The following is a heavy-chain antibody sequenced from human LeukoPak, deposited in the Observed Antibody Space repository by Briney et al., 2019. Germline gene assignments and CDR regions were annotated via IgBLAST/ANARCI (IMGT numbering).Heavy chain of an antibody. J-gene: IGHJ4*02. Sequence: GGSLRLSCVASGFNVSNNYMSWVRQAPGKGLEWVSVIYSGGSTNYADSVKGRFIISRDNSKSTLFLQMNSLRAEDTAVYYCARDVGAGLGTSWFDYWGQGTLVTVSS. CDR3: ARDVGAGLGTSWFDY. V-gene: IGHV3-66*01. CDR2: IYSGGST. CDR1: GFNVSNNY. D-gene: IGHD1/OR15-1a*01.